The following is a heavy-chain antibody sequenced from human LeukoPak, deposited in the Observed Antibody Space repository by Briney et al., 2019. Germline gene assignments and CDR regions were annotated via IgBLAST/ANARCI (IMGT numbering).Heavy chain of an antibody. J-gene: IGHJ4*02. V-gene: IGHV3-23*01. D-gene: IGHD3-10*01. CDR3: AKARTATLWFGELLGY. CDR1: GFTFSSYA. Sequence: GGSLRLSCAASGFTFSSYAMSWVRQAPGKGLEWVSAISGSGGSTYYADSVKGRSTISRDNSKNTLYLQMNSLRAEDTAVYYCAKARTATLWFGELLGYWGQGTLVTVSS. CDR2: ISGSGGST.